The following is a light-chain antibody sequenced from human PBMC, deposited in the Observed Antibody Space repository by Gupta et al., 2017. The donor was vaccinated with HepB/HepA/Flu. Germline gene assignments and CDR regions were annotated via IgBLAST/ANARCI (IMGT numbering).Light chain of an antibody. CDR3: SAWDSSLSAWV. J-gene: IGLJ3*02. Sequence: AGLTQPPSVSTGLSQPATLTCTGNSNNVGNQGAAWLQQHQGHPPKLLSYRNNNRPSGIAERFSASRSGNAASLTITGLQPEDEADYYCSAWDSSLSAWVFGGGTKLTVL. V-gene: IGLV10-54*04. CDR2: RNN. CDR1: SNNVGNQG.